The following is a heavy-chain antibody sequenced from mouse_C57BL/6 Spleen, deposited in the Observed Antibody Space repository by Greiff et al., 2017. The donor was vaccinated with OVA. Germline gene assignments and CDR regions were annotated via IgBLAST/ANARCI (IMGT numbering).Heavy chain of an antibody. CDR2: ISSGSSTI. V-gene: IGHV5-17*01. CDR3: AREGGYTGYFDY. D-gene: IGHD2-2*01. CDR1: GFTFSDYG. Sequence: EVKVVESGGGLVKPGGSLKLSCAASGFTFSDYGMHWVRQAPEKGLEWVAYISSGSSTIYYADTVKGRFTISRDNAKNTLFLQMTSLRSEDTAVYYCAREGGYTGYFDYWGQGTTLTVSS. J-gene: IGHJ2*01.